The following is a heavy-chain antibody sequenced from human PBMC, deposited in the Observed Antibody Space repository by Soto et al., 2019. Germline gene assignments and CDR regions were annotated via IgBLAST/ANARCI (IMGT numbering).Heavy chain of an antibody. CDR1: GFTFSSYA. D-gene: IGHD2-15*01. J-gene: IGHJ5*02. V-gene: IGHV3-23*01. Sequence: VQLLESGGGLVQPGGSLRLSCAASGFTFSSYAMSWVRQAPGKGLDWVSAISVSVGSTYYADSVKGRFTISRDNSKHTLYLQMHSLRAEDTAVYYCAKVERAVGGIIAWGQGTLVTVSS. CDR2: ISVSVGST. CDR3: AKVERAVGGIIA.